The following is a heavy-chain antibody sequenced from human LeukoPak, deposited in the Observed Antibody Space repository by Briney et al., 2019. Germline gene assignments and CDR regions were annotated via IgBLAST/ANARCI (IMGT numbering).Heavy chain of an antibody. J-gene: IGHJ5*02. D-gene: IGHD3-10*01. V-gene: IGHV1-2*02. CDR1: GYTFTGYY. Sequence: ASMKVSCKASGYTFTGYYVHWVRQAPGQGLEWMGWINPNSGGTNYAQKFQGRVTMTRDTSISTAYMELSRLRSDDTAVYYCARDQGSIYGSGSCHWFDPWGQGTLVTVSS. CDR3: ARDQGSIYGSGSCHWFDP. CDR2: INPNSGGT.